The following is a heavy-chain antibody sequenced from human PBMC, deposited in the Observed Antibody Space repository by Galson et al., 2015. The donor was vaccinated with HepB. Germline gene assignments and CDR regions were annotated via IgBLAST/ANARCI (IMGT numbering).Heavy chain of an antibody. CDR1: GGTLSSYA. V-gene: IGHV1-69*13. Sequence: SVKVSCKASGGTLSSYAISWVRQAPGQGLEWMGGIIPIFGTANYAQKLQGRVTITADESTSTAYMELSSLRSEDTAVYYCARTSGGISSGYYGYFDYWGQGTLDTVSS. D-gene: IGHD3-22*01. J-gene: IGHJ4*02. CDR3: ARTSGGISSGYYGYFDY. CDR2: IIPIFGTA.